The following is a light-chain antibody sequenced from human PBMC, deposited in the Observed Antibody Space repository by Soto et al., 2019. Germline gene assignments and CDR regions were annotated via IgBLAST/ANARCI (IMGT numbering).Light chain of an antibody. Sequence: EIVLTQSPATLSLSPGERATLSCRASQSVSSYFAWYQQKPGQAPRLLIYDASNRATGIPARFSGTGSGTDFTLTLSSLEPEDFAVYYCQQRGDWPQITFGQGTRLEIK. J-gene: IGKJ5*01. V-gene: IGKV3-11*01. CDR3: QQRGDWPQIT. CDR2: DAS. CDR1: QSVSSY.